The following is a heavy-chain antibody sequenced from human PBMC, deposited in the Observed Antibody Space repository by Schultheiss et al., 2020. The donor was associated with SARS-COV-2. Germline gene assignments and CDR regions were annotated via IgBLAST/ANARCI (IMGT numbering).Heavy chain of an antibody. J-gene: IGHJ6*02. CDR1: EYTFGNYW. D-gene: IGHD1-14*01. CDR2: INEDGRTT. Sequence: GGSLRLSCVASEYTFGNYWMHWVRQAPGKGLVWVSRINEDGRTTNYADSVKGRFTISRDNTKNTLYLQMNSLRAEDTAVYYCARDPTINYGMDVWGQGTTVTVSS. CDR3: ARDPTINYGMDV. V-gene: IGHV3-74*01.